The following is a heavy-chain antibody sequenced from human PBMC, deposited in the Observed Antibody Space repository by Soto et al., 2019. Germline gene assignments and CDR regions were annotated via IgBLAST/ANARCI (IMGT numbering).Heavy chain of an antibody. Sequence: PGGSLRLSCAASGFTFNKSLMTWVRQAPGKGLEWVGRTKSKTDGGTTDYAAPVKGRFTISRDDSKNTLYLQMNSLKTEDTAVYYCTTVVPRSSSTIDYWGQGTLVTVSS. D-gene: IGHD6-13*01. J-gene: IGHJ4*02. CDR2: TKSKTDGGTT. CDR1: GFTFNKSL. CDR3: TTVVPRSSSTIDY. V-gene: IGHV3-15*01.